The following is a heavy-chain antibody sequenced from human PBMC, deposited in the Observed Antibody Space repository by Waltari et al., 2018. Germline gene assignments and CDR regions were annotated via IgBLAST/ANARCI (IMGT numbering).Heavy chain of an antibody. CDR1: GAPINSNW. CDR3: ARNFDS. CDR2: ISHSGST. J-gene: IGHJ4*02. V-gene: IGHV4-4*02. Sequence: QVQLQEPGPGLVKPSETLSLTCAVSGAPINSNWWSWVRQPPGKGLEWIGEISHSGSTGYNPSLESRVTISLDKSNNQLSLKMNSVTAADTAVYYCARNFDSWGQGTLVTVSS.